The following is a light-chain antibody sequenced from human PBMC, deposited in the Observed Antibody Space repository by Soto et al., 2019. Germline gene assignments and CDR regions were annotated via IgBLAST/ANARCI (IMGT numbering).Light chain of an antibody. Sequence: IQMTQSPSSLSASVGDIVTLSCRASQDIRNDLGWYQQMPGKAPKSLIYTASSLQSGVPSRFSGSGSGTEFTLTISRLQTEDFATYYCLQHNSYTFTFGPGTKVDIK. J-gene: IGKJ3*01. CDR2: TAS. CDR1: QDIRND. V-gene: IGKV1-17*01. CDR3: LQHNSYTFT.